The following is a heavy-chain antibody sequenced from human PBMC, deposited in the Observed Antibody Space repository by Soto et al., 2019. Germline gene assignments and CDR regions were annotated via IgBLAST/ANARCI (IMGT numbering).Heavy chain of an antibody. D-gene: IGHD6-19*01. Sequence: QTSETLSLTCAVYGGAFSGSYWNWIRQPPGKGLEWIGEINQSGSTNYNPSLKSRVTISVDTSKNQFSLKLSSVTAADSAVYYCARVVGSSGWYYGSFDIWGPGTMVTVSS. V-gene: IGHV4-34*01. CDR3: ARVVGSSGWYYGSFDI. CDR1: GGAFSGSY. J-gene: IGHJ3*02. CDR2: INQSGST.